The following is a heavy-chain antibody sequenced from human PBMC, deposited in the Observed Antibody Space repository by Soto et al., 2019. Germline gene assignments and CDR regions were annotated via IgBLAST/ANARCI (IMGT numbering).Heavy chain of an antibody. CDR3: ATRAVAGTGGAFDI. J-gene: IGHJ3*02. CDR1: GFTFSSYA. CDR2: ISYDGSNK. Sequence: QVQLVESGGGVVQPGRSLRLSCAASGFTFSSYAMHWVRQAPGKGLGWVAVISYDGSNKYYADSVKGRFTISRDNSKNTLYLQMNSLRAEDTAVYYCATRAVAGTGGAFDIWGQGTMVTVSS. V-gene: IGHV3-30-3*01. D-gene: IGHD6-19*01.